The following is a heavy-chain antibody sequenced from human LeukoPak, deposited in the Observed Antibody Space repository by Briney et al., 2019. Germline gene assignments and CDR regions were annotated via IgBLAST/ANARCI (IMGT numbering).Heavy chain of an antibody. J-gene: IGHJ5*02. CDR2: ISGSGGST. CDR1: GFTFSSYA. D-gene: IGHD3-16*01. Sequence: PGGSLRLSCAASGFTFSSYAMSWVRQAPGKGLEWVSAISGSGGSTYYADSVKGRFTISRDNSKNTLYLQMNSLRAEDTAVYYCAKSGGGNVKPNWFDPWGQGTLVTVSA. CDR3: AKSGGGNVKPNWFDP. V-gene: IGHV3-23*01.